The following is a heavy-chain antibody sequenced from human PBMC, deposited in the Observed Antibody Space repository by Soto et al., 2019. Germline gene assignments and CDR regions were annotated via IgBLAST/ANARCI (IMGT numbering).Heavy chain of an antibody. D-gene: IGHD4-17*01. Sequence: QLQLQESGSGLVKPSQTLSLTCAVSGGSISSGGYSWSWIRQPPGKGLEWIGYIYHSGSTYYNPSLKSRVTLSLDRSNKQFSLKLSSVTAAKTAVYYCARGMTTVTTLDYWGQGTLVTVSS. V-gene: IGHV4-30-2*01. CDR2: IYHSGST. J-gene: IGHJ4*02. CDR3: ARGMTTVTTLDY. CDR1: GGSISSGGYS.